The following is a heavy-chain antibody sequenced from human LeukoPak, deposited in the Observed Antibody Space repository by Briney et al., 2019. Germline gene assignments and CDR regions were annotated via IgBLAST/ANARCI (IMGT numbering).Heavy chain of an antibody. CDR1: GYSFTSYW. J-gene: IGHJ5*02. Sequence: GESLKISCKGSGYSFTSYWIGWVRQMPGKGLEWMGIIYPGDSDTRYSPSFQGQVTISADKSISTAYLQWSSLKASGTAMYYCARLIPVSTITMVPVGWFDPWGQGTLVTVSS. D-gene: IGHD3-10*01. CDR3: ARLIPVSTITMVPVGWFDP. CDR2: IYPGDSDT. V-gene: IGHV5-51*01.